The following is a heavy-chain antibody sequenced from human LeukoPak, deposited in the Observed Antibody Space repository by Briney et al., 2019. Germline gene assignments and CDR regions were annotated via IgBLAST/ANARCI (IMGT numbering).Heavy chain of an antibody. J-gene: IGHJ4*02. V-gene: IGHV1-46*01. CDR3: ARAGYDSSGYSSY. CDR1: GYIFTSYY. Sequence: ASVKVSCKASGYIFTSYYMHWLRQAPGQGLEWVGLINPTGGSTTYAQNFQGRVTMTRATSTTTVYMEVSSLRSEDTAVYYCARAGYDSSGYSSYWGQGTLVTVSS. CDR2: INPTGGST. D-gene: IGHD3-22*01.